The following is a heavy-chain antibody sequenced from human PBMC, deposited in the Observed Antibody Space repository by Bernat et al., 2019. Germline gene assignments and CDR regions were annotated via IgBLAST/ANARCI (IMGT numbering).Heavy chain of an antibody. CDR2: IIPILGIA. Sequence: QVQLVQSGAEVKKPGSSVKVSCKASGGTFSSYTISWVRQAPGQGLEWMGRIIPILGIANYAQKFQGRVTITADKTTSTAYMELSSLRSEDTAVYYCARDRWAGWEYGMDVWGQGTTVTVSS. CDR3: ARDRWAGWEYGMDV. CDR1: GGTFSSYT. J-gene: IGHJ6*02. D-gene: IGHD1-26*01. V-gene: IGHV1-69*08.